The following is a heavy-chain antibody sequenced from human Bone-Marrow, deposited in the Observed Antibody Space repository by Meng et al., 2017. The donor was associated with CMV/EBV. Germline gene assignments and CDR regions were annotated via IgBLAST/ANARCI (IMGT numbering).Heavy chain of an antibody. CDR3: ARSGGDNRSYNYYGMDV. Sequence: GPLRLSCTVSGGSITNSNHYWVWIRQPPGKGLESIATISYSGTTYHNPSLRARVTMSIDTSKNQFSLRLTSVTAADTARYYCARSGGDNRSYNYYGMDVWGQGTTVTVSS. CDR1: GGSITNSNHY. V-gene: IGHV4-39*07. CDR2: ISYSGTT. J-gene: IGHJ6*02. D-gene: IGHD3-16*01.